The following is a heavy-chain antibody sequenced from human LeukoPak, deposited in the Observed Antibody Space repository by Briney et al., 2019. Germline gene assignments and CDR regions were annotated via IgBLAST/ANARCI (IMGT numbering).Heavy chain of an antibody. Sequence: ASVKVSCKAPGYTFTGYYMHWVRQAPGQGLEWMGWINPNSGGTNYAQKFQGRVTISTAYMELSRLRSDDTAVYYCARRRRLHNAFDIWGQGTMVTVSS. J-gene: IGHJ3*02. D-gene: IGHD3-16*01. V-gene: IGHV1-2*02. CDR1: GYTFTGYY. CDR3: ARRRRLHNAFDI. CDR2: INPNSGGT.